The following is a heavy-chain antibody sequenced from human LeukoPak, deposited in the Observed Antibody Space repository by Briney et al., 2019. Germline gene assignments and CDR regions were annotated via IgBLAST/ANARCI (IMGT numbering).Heavy chain of an antibody. CDR1: GFTFSSYG. J-gene: IGHJ6*02. V-gene: IGHV3-30*18. CDR2: ISYDGSNK. Sequence: GGSLRLSCAASGFTFSSYGMHWVRQAPGKGQEWVAVISYDGSNKYYADSVKGRFTISRDNSKNTLYLQMNSLRAEDTAVYYCAKGAADYDFWSGYLMDVWGQGTTVTVSS. CDR3: AKGAADYDFWSGYLMDV. D-gene: IGHD3-3*01.